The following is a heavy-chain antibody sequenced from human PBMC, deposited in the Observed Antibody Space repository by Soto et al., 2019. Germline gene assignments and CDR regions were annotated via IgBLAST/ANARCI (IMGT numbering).Heavy chain of an antibody. Sequence: EVQLVESGGGLVKPGGSLRLSCAASGFTFSNAWMSWVRQAPGKGLEWVGRIKSKTDGGTTDYAAPVKGRFTISRDDAKNTLYLQTNSLKTEDTAVYYCTSNLSDAFDIWGQGTMVTVSS. V-gene: IGHV3-15*01. J-gene: IGHJ3*02. CDR2: IKSKTDGGTT. CDR1: GFTFSNAW. CDR3: TSNLSDAFDI.